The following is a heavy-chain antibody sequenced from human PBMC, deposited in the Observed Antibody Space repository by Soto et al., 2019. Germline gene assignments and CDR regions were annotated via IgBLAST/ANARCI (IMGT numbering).Heavy chain of an antibody. V-gene: IGHV3-23*01. CDR3: AKVDGPLVVAAKSVDY. D-gene: IGHD2-15*01. J-gene: IGHJ4*02. CDR1: GFTFSSYA. CDR2: ISGSGGST. Sequence: GGSLRLSCAASGFTFSSYAMSWVRQAPGKGLEWVSAISGSGGSTYYADSVKGRFTISRDNSKNTLYLQMNSLRAEDTAVYYCAKVDGPLVVAAKSVDYWGQGTLVTVSS.